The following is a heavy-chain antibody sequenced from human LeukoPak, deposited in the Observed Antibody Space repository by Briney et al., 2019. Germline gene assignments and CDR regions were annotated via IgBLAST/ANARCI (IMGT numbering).Heavy chain of an antibody. Sequence: GGSLRLSCAASGFTFSSYAMSWVRQAPGKGLEWVSAISGSDGSTYYADSVKGRFTISRDNSKNTLYLQMNSLRAEDTAVYYCAKDPDSSGYYFGAFDIWGQGTMVTVSS. CDR1: GFTFSSYA. CDR3: AKDPDSSGYYFGAFDI. V-gene: IGHV3-23*01. CDR2: ISGSDGST. D-gene: IGHD3-22*01. J-gene: IGHJ3*02.